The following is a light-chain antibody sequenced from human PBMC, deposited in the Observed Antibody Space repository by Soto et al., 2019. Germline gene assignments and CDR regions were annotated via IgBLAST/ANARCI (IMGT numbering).Light chain of an antibody. CDR1: QSISSY. CDR3: QQSYSTPQT. J-gene: IGKJ5*01. V-gene: IGKV1-39*01. CDR2: AAS. Sequence: DIQMTQSPSSLSASVGDRVTITCRASQSISSYLNWYQQKPGKAPKLLIYAASSLQSGVPSRFSGSGSGTVFTLTISSLQPEDFATYYCQQSYSTPQTFGQGTRLEIK.